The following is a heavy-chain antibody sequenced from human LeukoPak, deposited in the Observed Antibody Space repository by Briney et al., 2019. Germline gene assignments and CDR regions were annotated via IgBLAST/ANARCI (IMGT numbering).Heavy chain of an antibody. V-gene: IGHV4-39*01. CDR2: IYYSGST. J-gene: IGHJ5*02. Sequence: SETLSLTCTVSGGSISSSSYYWGWIRQPPGKGLEWIGSIYYSGSTYYNPSLKSRVTISVDTSKNQFSLKLSSVTAADTAVYYCARGGVGCSGGRCYNWFDPWGQGTLVTVSS. CDR1: GGSISSSSYY. CDR3: ARGGVGCSGGRCYNWFDP. D-gene: IGHD2-15*01.